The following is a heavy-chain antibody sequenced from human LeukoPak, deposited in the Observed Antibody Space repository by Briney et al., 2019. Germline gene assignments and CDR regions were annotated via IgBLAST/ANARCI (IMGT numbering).Heavy chain of an antibody. Sequence: GGSLRLSCAASGFTFSSYAMSWVRQAPGKGLEWVSAISGSGGSTYYADSVKGRFTISRDNSKNTLYLQMNSLRAEDTAVYYCAKRAGPSGQLVVRGPFDYWGQGTLVTVSS. CDR2: ISGSGGST. CDR3: AKRAGPSGQLVVRGPFDY. V-gene: IGHV3-23*01. CDR1: GFTFSSYA. J-gene: IGHJ4*02. D-gene: IGHD6-6*01.